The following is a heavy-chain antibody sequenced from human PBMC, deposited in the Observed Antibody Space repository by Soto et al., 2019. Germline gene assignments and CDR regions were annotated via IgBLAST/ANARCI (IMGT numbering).Heavy chain of an antibody. V-gene: IGHV3-48*03. CDR2: ISSSGSTI. J-gene: IGHJ6*02. CDR1: GFTFSSYE. CDR3: ARDHRTSRRMDV. Sequence: GGSLRLSCAASGFTFSSYEMNWVRQAPGKGLEWVSYISSSGSTIYYADSVKGRFTISRDNAKNSLSLQMNSLRAEDTAVYYCARDHRTSRRMDVWGQGTTVTVSS.